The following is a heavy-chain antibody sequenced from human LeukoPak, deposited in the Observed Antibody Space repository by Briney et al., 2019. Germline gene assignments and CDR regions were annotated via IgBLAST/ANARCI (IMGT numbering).Heavy chain of an antibody. CDR1: GGSISSYY. Sequence: SETLSLTCAVYGGSISSYYWSWIRQPAGKGLEWIGRIYTSGSTNYNPSLKSRVTMSVDTSKNQFSLKLSSVTAADTAVYYCARAGSGSGWYDAFDIWGQGTMVTVSS. J-gene: IGHJ3*02. V-gene: IGHV4-59*10. D-gene: IGHD6-19*01. CDR2: IYTSGST. CDR3: ARAGSGSGWYDAFDI.